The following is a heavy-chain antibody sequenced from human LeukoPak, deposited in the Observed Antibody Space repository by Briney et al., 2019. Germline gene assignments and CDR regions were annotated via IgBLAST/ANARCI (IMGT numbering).Heavy chain of an antibody. CDR3: AKDSETVDTAMVYYYYYGMDV. CDR1: GFTFSSYE. V-gene: IGHV3-48*03. Sequence: PGGSLRLSCAVSGFTFSSYEMNWVRQAPGKGLEWVSYISSSGSTIYYADSVKGRFTISRDNAKNSLYLQMNSLRVEDTAVYYCAKDSETVDTAMVYYYYYGMDVWGQGTTVTVSS. J-gene: IGHJ6*02. CDR2: ISSSGSTI. D-gene: IGHD5-18*01.